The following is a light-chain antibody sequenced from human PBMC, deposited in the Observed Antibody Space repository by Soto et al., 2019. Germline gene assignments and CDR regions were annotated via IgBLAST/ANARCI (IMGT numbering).Light chain of an antibody. CDR1: QGISRA. V-gene: IGKV1-39*01. Sequence: DILLTQSPSFLTAYVGDRVTITCRASQGISRALAWYQQNPVKVTKLLIYAASSMQNGVPSTCSSSGSATDVTLTISSLQPEDFATYYCQQRYSTPTWTFGQGTKVDIK. J-gene: IGKJ1*01. CDR2: AAS. CDR3: QQRYSTPTWT.